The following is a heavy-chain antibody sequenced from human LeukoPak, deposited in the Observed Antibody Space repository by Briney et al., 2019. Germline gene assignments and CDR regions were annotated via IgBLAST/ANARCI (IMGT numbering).Heavy chain of an antibody. CDR1: GFSFRDYA. V-gene: IGHV3-74*03. CDR2: INGDGSTT. D-gene: IGHD3-10*01. Sequence: PGESLRLSCAASGFSFRDYAMSWVRQAPGKGLEWVALINGDGSTTTHADSVKGRFTISRDNAKNTVYLQMNSLRDEDTAVYYCARDYAGSPDYWGQGTLVTVSS. J-gene: IGHJ4*02. CDR3: ARDYAGSPDY.